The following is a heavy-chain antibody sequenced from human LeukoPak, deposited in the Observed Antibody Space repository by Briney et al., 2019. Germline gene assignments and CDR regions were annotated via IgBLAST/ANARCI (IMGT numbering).Heavy chain of an antibody. V-gene: IGHV3-53*01. CDR1: GFTVSSNY. CDR3: ARGSDTAMVTSY. CDR2: IYSGGST. D-gene: IGHD5-18*01. Sequence: GGSLRLSCAASGFTVSSNYMSWVRQAPGKGLEWVSVIYSGGSTYYADSVKGRFTISRDNSKNTLYLQMNSLRAEDTAVYYCARGSDTAMVTSYWGQGTLVTVSS. J-gene: IGHJ4*02.